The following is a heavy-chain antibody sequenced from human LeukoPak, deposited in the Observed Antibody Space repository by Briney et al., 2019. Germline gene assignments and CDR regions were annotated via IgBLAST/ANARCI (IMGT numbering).Heavy chain of an antibody. D-gene: IGHD2-15*01. J-gene: IGHJ4*02. Sequence: PSETLSLTCTVSSGSISGYYWSWIRQPPGKGVEWIAYIYNSGTTKYNPSLKSRVTISMDKSKSQFSLKLTSVTAADTAVYFCARHILTAGSIEWGQGTLVTVSS. CDR2: IYNSGTT. V-gene: IGHV4-59*08. CDR3: ARHILTAGSIE. CDR1: SGSISGYY.